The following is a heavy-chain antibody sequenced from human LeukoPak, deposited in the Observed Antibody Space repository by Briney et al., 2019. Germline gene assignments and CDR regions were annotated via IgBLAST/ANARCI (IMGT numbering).Heavy chain of an antibody. V-gene: IGHV3-74*01. J-gene: IGHJ4*02. Sequence: GGSLRLSCAASRLTFSGYWMDWVRQAQGKGLVWVSRINSDGSTTTYADSVKGRFTISRDIAKNTLYLQRNSLRAEDTGVYYCAKDHYWSIDYWGRGTLVTVSS. CDR3: AKDHYWSIDY. CDR1: RLTFSGYW. CDR2: INSDGSTT. D-gene: IGHD3-3*01.